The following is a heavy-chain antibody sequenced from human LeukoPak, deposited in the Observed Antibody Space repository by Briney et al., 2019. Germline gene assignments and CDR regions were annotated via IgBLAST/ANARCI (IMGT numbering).Heavy chain of an antibody. V-gene: IGHV1-46*01. CDR1: GYPFITHY. J-gene: IGHJ4*02. CDR2: INPSGGNT. CDR3: ARDQAVAGTLDY. Sequence: GASVKVSCKASGYPFITHYMYWVRQAPGQGLEWMGIINPSGGNTNYAQKFQGRVIMTRDMSTSTVFMELRSLRSEDTAMYYCARDQAVAGTLDYWGQGTLVTVSS. D-gene: IGHD6-19*01.